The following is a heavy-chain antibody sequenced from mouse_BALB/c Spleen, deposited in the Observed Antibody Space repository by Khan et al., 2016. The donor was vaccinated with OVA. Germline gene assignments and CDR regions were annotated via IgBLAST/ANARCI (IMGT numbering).Heavy chain of an antibody. CDR1: GLSLTNYG. D-gene: IGHD2-2*01. V-gene: IGHV2-3*01. CDR2: IWGDGST. Sequence: QVQLKQSGPDLVAPSQSLSITCTVSGLSLTNYGISWIRQPPGKGLEWLGVIWGDGSTNYHSALISRLSINKDNSKSQVFLKLNSLQTDDTATYYCAIIYYGYDWFTYWGQGTLVTVSA. CDR3: AIIYYGYDWFTY. J-gene: IGHJ3*01.